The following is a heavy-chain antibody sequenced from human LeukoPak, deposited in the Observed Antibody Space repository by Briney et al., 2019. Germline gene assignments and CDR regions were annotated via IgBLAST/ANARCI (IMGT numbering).Heavy chain of an antibody. Sequence: GGSLRLSCAASEFTFSSYSMNWVRRAPGKGLEWVSSISSSSSYIYYADSVKGRFTISRDNAKNSLYLQMNSLRAEDTAVYYCARDRRTIFGVVIIRNGGHFDYWGQGTLVTVSS. V-gene: IGHV3-21*01. CDR1: EFTFSSYS. CDR2: ISSSSSYI. D-gene: IGHD3-3*01. CDR3: ARDRRTIFGVVIIRNGGHFDY. J-gene: IGHJ4*02.